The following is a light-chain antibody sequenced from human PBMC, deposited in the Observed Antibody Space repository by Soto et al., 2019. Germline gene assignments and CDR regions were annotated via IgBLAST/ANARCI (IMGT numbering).Light chain of an antibody. J-gene: IGLJ3*02. CDR2: DVS. Sequence: QSVLTQPASVSGSPGQSITFSCTGTSSDVGGYDYVSWYQQHPGQAPKLIISDVSNWPSGVSNRFSGSKSGDAASLTISGLQAEDEANYYCSSYTSTGTRVLGRGTQLNVL. CDR3: SSYTSTGTRV. V-gene: IGLV2-14*01. CDR1: SSDVGGYDY.